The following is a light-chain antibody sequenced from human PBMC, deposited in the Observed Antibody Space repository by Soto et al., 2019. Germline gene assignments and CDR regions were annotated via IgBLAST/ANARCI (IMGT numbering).Light chain of an antibody. CDR3: ATWDDSLNGVV. CDR2: SND. V-gene: IGLV1-44*01. Sequence: QSVLTHPPSASGTPGQRVTISCSGSSSDIGTNTANWYQRLPGTAPKLLIYSNDQRPSGVPDRFSGSKSGTSASLAISGLQSDDEADYYCATWDDSLNGVVFGGGTKVTVL. J-gene: IGLJ2*01. CDR1: SSDIGTNT.